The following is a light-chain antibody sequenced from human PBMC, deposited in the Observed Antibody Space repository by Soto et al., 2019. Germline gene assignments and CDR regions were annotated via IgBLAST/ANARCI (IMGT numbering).Light chain of an antibody. CDR3: HHYGYGADT. J-gene: IGKJ2*01. Sequence: EVVLTQSPGTLTLSPGERATLSCRASETVGSNYLAWYQQQPGQVPRLLIFDASIRATGIPDRFSGSGSGTEFSITISRMEPEDSAVYFCHHYGYGADTFGQGTKLEI. CDR2: DAS. CDR1: ETVGSNY. V-gene: IGKV3-20*01.